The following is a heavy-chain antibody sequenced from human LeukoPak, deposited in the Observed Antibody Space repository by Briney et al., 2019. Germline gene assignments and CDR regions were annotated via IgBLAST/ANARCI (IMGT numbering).Heavy chain of an antibody. Sequence: PSETLSLTCTVSGYSISSGYYWGWIRQPPGKGLEWIGSIYHSGSTYYNPSLKSRVTISVDTSKNQFSLKLSSVTAADTAIYFCAREIREAARRFDFWGQGTLLTVSA. CDR3: AREIREAARRFDF. J-gene: IGHJ4*02. CDR2: IYHSGST. D-gene: IGHD6-6*01. V-gene: IGHV4-38-2*02. CDR1: GYSISSGYY.